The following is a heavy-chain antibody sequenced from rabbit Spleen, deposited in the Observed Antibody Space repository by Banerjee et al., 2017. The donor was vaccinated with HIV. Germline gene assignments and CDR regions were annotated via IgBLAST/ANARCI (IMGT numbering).Heavy chain of an antibody. Sequence: QLKESGGGLVQPGGSLKLSCKASGFDFSSYYMSWVRQAPGKGLEWIGYIDPVFGSAYYASWVNGRFTISSHNAQNTLYLQLRSLTVADTATYFCVRDQAGDADHGPYYLNLWGQGTLVTVS. J-gene: IGHJ4*01. V-gene: IGHV1S7*01. CDR1: GFDFSSYY. D-gene: IGHD6-1*01. CDR2: IDPVFGSA. CDR3: VRDQAGDADHGPYYLNL.